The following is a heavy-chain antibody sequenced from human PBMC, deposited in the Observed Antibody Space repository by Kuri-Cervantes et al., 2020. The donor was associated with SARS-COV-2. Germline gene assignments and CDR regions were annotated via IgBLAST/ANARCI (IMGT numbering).Heavy chain of an antibody. Sequence: GSLRLSCTVSGGSTSSYYWSWIRQPPGKGREWIGYIYYNGNTNYNPSLKSRVTMSVDTSKNQFSLKLSSVTAADTAVYYFARERYYGDYGVDYWGQGTLVTVSS. CDR2: IYYNGNT. CDR3: ARERYYGDYGVDY. D-gene: IGHD4-17*01. CDR1: GGSTSSYY. V-gene: IGHV4-59*12. J-gene: IGHJ4*02.